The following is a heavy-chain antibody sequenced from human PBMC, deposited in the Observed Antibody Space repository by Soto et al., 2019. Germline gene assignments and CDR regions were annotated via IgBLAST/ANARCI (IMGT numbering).Heavy chain of an antibody. V-gene: IGHV3-23*01. CDR3: AKGGYTFAYE. Sequence: EVQLLESGGALVQPGGSLRLSCAASGFSFSTSSMAWVRQPPGKGLVWVSAISPSASDTLYADSVKGRFTISRDNSQNTLFLQMTSLRADDTAVYYCAKGGYTFAYEWGQGALVTVSS. D-gene: IGHD5-18*01. CDR1: GFSFSTSS. CDR2: ISPSASDT. J-gene: IGHJ4*02.